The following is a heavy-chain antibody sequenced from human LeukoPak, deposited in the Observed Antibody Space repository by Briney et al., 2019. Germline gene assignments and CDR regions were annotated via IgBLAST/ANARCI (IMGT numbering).Heavy chain of an antibody. CDR2: MNPNSGNT. V-gene: IGHV1-8*01. J-gene: IGHJ5*02. Sequence: ASVKVSCKASGYTFTSYDINWVRQATGQGLEWMGWMNPNSGNTGYAQKFQGRVTMTRNTSISTAYMELSSLRSEDTAVYYCARGKRNPYSSSFPRDFDPWGQGTLVTVSS. CDR1: GYTFTSYD. CDR3: ARGKRNPYSSSFPRDFDP. D-gene: IGHD6-13*01.